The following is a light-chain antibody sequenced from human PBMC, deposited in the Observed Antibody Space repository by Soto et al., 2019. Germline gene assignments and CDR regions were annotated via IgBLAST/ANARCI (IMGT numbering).Light chain of an antibody. V-gene: IGKV1-39*01. CDR1: QTISSW. Sequence: DIPLSQSRSFLSSSGGGRVSITCRASQTISSWLAWYQKKPGKAPKVLIHAASRVQSGVPSTFSASGSGTDFALTISSLQPEDVAVYYCQRYNSAPRTLGQGTKV. CDR2: AAS. CDR3: QRYNSAPRT. J-gene: IGKJ1*01.